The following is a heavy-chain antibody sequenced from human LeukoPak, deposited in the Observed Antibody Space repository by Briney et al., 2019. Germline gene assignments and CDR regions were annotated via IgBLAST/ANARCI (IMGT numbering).Heavy chain of an antibody. V-gene: IGHV3-30*18. CDR3: AKAFDWLFPDGFDI. CDR2: ISYDGSNK. D-gene: IGHD3-9*01. CDR1: GFTFSSYG. J-gene: IGHJ3*02. Sequence: GRSLRLSCAASGFTFSSYGMHWVRQAPGKGLEWVAVISYDGSNKYYADSVKGRFTISRDNSKNTLYLQMNSLRAEDTAVYYCAKAFDWLFPDGFDIWGQGTTVTVSS.